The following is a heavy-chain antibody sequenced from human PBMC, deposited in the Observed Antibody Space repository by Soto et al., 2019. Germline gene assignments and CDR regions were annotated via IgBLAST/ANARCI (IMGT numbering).Heavy chain of an antibody. CDR1: GYTFTSSD. D-gene: IGHD4-17*01. Sequence: QVQLVQSGAEVKKPGASVKVSCKASGYTFTSSDINWVRQAPGQGLEWMGWMNPNTGNSGFAQKYQRRVILTRDTYISTAYTELSTLRSEESAVYYCAREGDFTDYDSDSCYFHGMDVWGQGTTLTVSS. J-gene: IGHJ6*01. CDR3: AREGDFTDYDSDSCYFHGMDV. CDR2: MNPNTGNS. V-gene: IGHV1-8*01.